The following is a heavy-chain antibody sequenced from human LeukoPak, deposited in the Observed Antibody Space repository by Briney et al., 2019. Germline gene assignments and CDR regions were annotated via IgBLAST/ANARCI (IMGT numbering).Heavy chain of an antibody. CDR2: FYRGEIT. D-gene: IGHD2-15*01. Sequence: PGGSLSLSCAASGFTVSSSYMYWVRQAPGKGLEWVSFFYRGEITYYAESVRGRFTISRDISKNTLYLLMNSLIPEDTAVYYCAREVVSIPSYFESWGQGTRVTVSS. CDR1: GFTVSSSY. V-gene: IGHV3-53*01. CDR3: AREVVSIPSYFES. J-gene: IGHJ4*02.